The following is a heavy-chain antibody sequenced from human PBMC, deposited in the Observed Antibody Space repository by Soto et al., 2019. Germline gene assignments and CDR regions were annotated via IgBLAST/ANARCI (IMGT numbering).Heavy chain of an antibody. V-gene: IGHV3-74*01. CDR2: INSDGSST. CDR3: ARGGSLNWYFDL. Sequence: EVQLVESGGGLVQPGGSLRLSCAASGFTFSSYWMHWVRQAPGKGLVWVSRINSDGSSTSYADSVKGRFTISRDNAKTTLYLQMNSLRVEDTAVYSCARGGSLNWYFDLWGRGTLVTVSS. D-gene: IGHD1-26*01. J-gene: IGHJ2*01. CDR1: GFTFSSYW.